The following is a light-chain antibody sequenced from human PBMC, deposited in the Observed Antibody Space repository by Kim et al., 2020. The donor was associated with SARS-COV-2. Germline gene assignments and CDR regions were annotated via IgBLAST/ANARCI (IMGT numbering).Light chain of an antibody. Sequence: QSALTQPASVSGSPGQSITISCTGTSSDVGAYNYVSWYQQHPGKAPKLMIFDVISRPSGVSNRFSGSKSGNTASLTISGLQAEDEADYYCISYRSDNTVVFGGGTKLTVL. CDR3: ISYRSDNTVV. J-gene: IGLJ2*01. CDR1: SSDVGAYNY. V-gene: IGLV2-14*01. CDR2: DVI.